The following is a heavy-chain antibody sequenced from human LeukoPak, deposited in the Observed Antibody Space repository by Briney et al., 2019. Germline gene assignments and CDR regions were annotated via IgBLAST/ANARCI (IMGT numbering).Heavy chain of an antibody. CDR1: GFTFSSYS. J-gene: IGHJ4*02. V-gene: IGHV3-23*01. CDR3: AKVYWNNYYYDY. Sequence: PGGSLRLSCAASGFTFSSYSMSWVRQAPGKGLEWVSAISGSGDNTHYADSVKGRFTISRDSSKSTLYLQMNSLRADDTAVYYCAKVYWNNYYYDYWGQGTLVTVSS. D-gene: IGHD1/OR15-1a*01. CDR2: ISGSGDNT.